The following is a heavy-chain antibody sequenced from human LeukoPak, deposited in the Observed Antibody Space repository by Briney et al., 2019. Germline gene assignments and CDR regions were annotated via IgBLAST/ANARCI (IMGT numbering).Heavy chain of an antibody. Sequence: SGGPLRLSCAASGLTFSSYSMNWVRQAPGKVLEWVSSISSSSSYIYYAHAVKRRLTIYRDNAKNSLYLQMNSLRAEGMSLCYCSQDYYYDSSGPFDYWGQGTLVTVSS. V-gene: IGHV3-21*04. CDR3: SQDYYYDSSGPFDY. CDR2: ISSSSSYI. J-gene: IGHJ4*02. CDR1: GLTFSSYS. D-gene: IGHD3-22*01.